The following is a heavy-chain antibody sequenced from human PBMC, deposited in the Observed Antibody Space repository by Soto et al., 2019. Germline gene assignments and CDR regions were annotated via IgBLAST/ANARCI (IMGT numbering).Heavy chain of an antibody. D-gene: IGHD3-16*01. CDR2: INPSGGNT. J-gene: IGHJ4*02. CDR3: ARGGGSATTLYFDY. Sequence: QVQLVQSGAEVKKPGASVKVSCKASGYTFTSYFMHWVRQAPGRGLEWMGIINPSGGNTNYAQKFQGRVTMTGDTSTSTVYMELSSLRSEDTAVYYCARGGGSATTLYFDYWGQGALVTVSS. V-gene: IGHV1-46*01. CDR1: GYTFTSYF.